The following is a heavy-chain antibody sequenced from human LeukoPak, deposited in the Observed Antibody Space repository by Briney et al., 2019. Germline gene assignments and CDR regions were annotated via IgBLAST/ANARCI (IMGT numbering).Heavy chain of an antibody. CDR1: GFTFSNYA. Sequence: GGSLRLSCAASGFTFSNYAMSWVRQAPGKGLEWVSAISGSGGSTYYADSVKGRFTISRDNSKNTLYLQMNSLRAEDTAVYYCAKDRWRAYYYDSSGYTALDYWGQGTLVTVSS. D-gene: IGHD3-22*01. J-gene: IGHJ4*02. V-gene: IGHV3-23*01. CDR3: AKDRWRAYYYDSSGYTALDY. CDR2: ISGSGGST.